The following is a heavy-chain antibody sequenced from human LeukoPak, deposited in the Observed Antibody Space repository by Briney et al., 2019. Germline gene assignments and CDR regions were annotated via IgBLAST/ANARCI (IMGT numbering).Heavy chain of an antibody. CDR3: ARDPSPTRGYVYDY. CDR2: IKQDGSEK. J-gene: IGHJ4*02. CDR1: GFAFSSYW. D-gene: IGHD5-12*01. Sequence: AGGSLRLSCAASGFAFSSYWMSLVRQAPGKGVGLVAKIKQDGSEKYYEDSQQGRFTISKDNAKNSLYLQMNSLRAEDTAVYYCARDPSPTRGYVYDYWGQGTLVTVSS. V-gene: IGHV3-7*01.